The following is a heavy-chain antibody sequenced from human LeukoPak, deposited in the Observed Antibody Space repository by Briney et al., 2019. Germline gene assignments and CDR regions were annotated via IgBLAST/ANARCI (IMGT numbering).Heavy chain of an antibody. V-gene: IGHV4-30-4*08. CDR2: IYYSGST. Sequence: SETLSLTCTVSGGSISSGDYYWSWIRRPPGKGLEWIGYIYYSGSTYYNPSLKSRVTISVDTSKNQFSLKLSSVTAADTDVYYCARASPAAQYVYWGQGTLVTVSS. CDR1: GGSISSGDYY. J-gene: IGHJ4*02. CDR3: ARASPAAQYVY. D-gene: IGHD2-2*01.